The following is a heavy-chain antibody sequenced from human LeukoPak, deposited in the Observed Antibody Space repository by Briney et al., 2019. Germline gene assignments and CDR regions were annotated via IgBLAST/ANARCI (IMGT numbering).Heavy chain of an antibody. CDR3: ARGNGYSDYYYGMDV. D-gene: IGHD5-24*01. CDR2: ISSSSSYI. Sequence: PGGSLRLSCAASGFTFSSYSMNWVGQAPGKGLEWVSSISSSSSYIYYADSVKGRFTISRDNAKNSLYLQMNSLRAEDTAVYYCARGNGYSDYYYGMDVWGQGTTVTVS. J-gene: IGHJ6*02. CDR1: GFTFSSYS. V-gene: IGHV3-21*01.